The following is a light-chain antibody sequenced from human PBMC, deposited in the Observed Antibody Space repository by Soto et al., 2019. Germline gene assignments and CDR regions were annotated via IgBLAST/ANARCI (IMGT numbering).Light chain of an antibody. Sequence: EIVLTQSPGTLSLSPGERATLSCRASQSVRNNYLSWFQQKPGQAPRLLIYGASNRATGIPDRFSGSGSGTDFTLTISRLEPEDFAVYYCQQYGTSPLYTFGQGTKLEIK. CDR1: QSVRNNY. CDR2: GAS. CDR3: QQYGTSPLYT. V-gene: IGKV3-20*01. J-gene: IGKJ2*01.